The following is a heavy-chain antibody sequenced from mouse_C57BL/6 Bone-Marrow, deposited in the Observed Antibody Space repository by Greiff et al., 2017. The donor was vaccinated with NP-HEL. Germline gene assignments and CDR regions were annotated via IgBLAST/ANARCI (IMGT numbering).Heavy chain of an antibody. J-gene: IGHJ2*01. CDR2: INPNNGGT. CDR3: ARIWGDFDY. CDR1: GYTFTDYY. V-gene: IGHV1-26*01. Sequence: EVQLQQSGPELVKPGASVKISCKASGYTFTDYYMNWVKQSHGKSLEWIGDINPNNGGTSYNQKFKGKATLTVDKSSSTAYMELRSLTSEDSAVYYCARIWGDFDYWGQGTTLTVSS.